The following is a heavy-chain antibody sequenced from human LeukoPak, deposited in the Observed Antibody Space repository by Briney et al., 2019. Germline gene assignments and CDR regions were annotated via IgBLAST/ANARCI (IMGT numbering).Heavy chain of an antibody. CDR2: IRRKAYGGTI. V-gene: IGHV3-49*04. D-gene: IGHD5-18*01. J-gene: IGHJ6*02. Sequence: PGRSLRLSCTPSGLTLGDYAMSWVRRAPGKGLEWVGLIRRKAYGGTIEYAASVKGRFTISRDDSKSIAYLQMNSLKIEDTALYYCTRGPIQLWIHNAMDVWGQGTTVTVSS. CDR1: GLTLGDYA. CDR3: TRGPIQLWIHNAMDV.